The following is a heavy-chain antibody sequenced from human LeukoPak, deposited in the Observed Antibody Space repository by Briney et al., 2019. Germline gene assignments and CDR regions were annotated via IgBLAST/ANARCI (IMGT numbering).Heavy chain of an antibody. CDR3: ARGRRFVHP. J-gene: IGHJ5*02. D-gene: IGHD3-3*01. Sequence: ETLSLTCSVSAGSIGIDGYYWTWIRQPPGKGREWIAEINHSGTTNYNSSLLSRVTVSIDTSKNHFSLNVSSVTAADTAMYYRARGRRFVHPWGQGALVTVSS. CDR1: AGSIGIDGYY. V-gene: IGHV4-34*01. CDR2: INHSGTT.